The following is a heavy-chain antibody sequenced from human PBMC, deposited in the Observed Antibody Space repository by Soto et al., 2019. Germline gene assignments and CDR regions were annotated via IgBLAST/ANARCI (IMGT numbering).Heavy chain of an antibody. Sequence: HVQLQESGPGLVKASQTLSLICSVSGESISSGGYYWSWIRHHPGKGLEWIGYIYDSESAYYNPSLKSRVTISMDTSKNRFAMKLSSVTAADTAVYYCARASRSSSAADYWGQGTLITVSS. CDR1: GESISSGGYY. CDR2: IYDSESA. J-gene: IGHJ4*02. CDR3: ARASRSSSAADY. V-gene: IGHV4-31*03. D-gene: IGHD6-6*01.